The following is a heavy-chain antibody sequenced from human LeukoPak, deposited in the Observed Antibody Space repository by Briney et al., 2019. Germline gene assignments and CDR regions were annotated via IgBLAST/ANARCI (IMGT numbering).Heavy chain of an antibody. D-gene: IGHD3-10*01. CDR1: GFPFSDYS. CDR3: ARSYASGPDRYLDV. Sequence: GVSLTLFCAASGFPFSDYSMNWARQAPGKGLECIAYINSSSITIYHADSVKGRFSISRDNAKNSVYLQMNSLRGEDTALYYCARSYASGPDRYLDVWGKGTTVSVSS. J-gene: IGHJ6*04. V-gene: IGHV3-48*04. CDR2: INSSSITI.